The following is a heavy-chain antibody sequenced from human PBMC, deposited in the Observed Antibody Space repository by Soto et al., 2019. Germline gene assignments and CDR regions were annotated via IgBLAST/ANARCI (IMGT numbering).Heavy chain of an antibody. Sequence: SQTLSLTCAISGDSVSSNSAAWNWIRQSPSRGLEWLGRTYYRSKWYNDYAVSVKSRITINPDTSKNQFSLQLNSVTPEDTAVYYCARDLAVAAPYYYYYYGMAVWGQGTTVTVSS. V-gene: IGHV6-1*01. J-gene: IGHJ6*02. D-gene: IGHD6-19*01. CDR1: GDSVSSNSAA. CDR2: TYYRSKWYN. CDR3: ARDLAVAAPYYYYYYGMAV.